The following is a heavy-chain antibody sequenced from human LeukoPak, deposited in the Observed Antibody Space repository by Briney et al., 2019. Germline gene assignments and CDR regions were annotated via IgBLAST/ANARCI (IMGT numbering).Heavy chain of an antibody. Sequence: GGSLRLSCAASGFTFSSHAMHWVRQAPGKGLEWVAVISYDGSNKYYADSVKGRFTISRDNSKNTLYLQMNSLRAEDTAVYYCARPLRYFASFDYWGQGTLVTVSS. CDR1: GFTFSSHA. J-gene: IGHJ4*02. V-gene: IGHV3-30*04. CDR2: ISYDGSNK. D-gene: IGHD3-9*01. CDR3: ARPLRYFASFDY.